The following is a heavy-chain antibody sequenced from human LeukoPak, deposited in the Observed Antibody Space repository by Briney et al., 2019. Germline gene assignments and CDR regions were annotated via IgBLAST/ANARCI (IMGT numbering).Heavy chain of an antibody. CDR1: GGSFSGYY. Sequence: SETLSLTCAVYGGSFSGYYWSWIRQPPGKGLEWIGEINHSGSTNYNPSLKSRVTISVDTPKNQFSLKLSSVTAADTAVYYCARSERRKRITMVRGVIIGWFDPWGQGTLVTASS. CDR3: ARSERRKRITMVRGVIIGWFDP. D-gene: IGHD3-10*01. J-gene: IGHJ5*02. V-gene: IGHV4-34*01. CDR2: INHSGST.